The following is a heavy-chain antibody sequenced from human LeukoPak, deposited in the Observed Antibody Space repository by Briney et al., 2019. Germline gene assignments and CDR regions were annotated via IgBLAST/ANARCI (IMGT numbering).Heavy chain of an antibody. CDR1: GGSFSGYY. Sequence: PSETLSLTCAVDGGSFSGYYWSWIRQPPGKGLEWIGEINHSGSTNYNPSLKSRVTISVDTSKNQFSLKLSSVTAADTAVYYCARTNPQLYSSWFTYWGQGTLVTVSS. V-gene: IGHV4-34*01. D-gene: IGHD6-13*01. CDR3: ARTNPQLYSSWFTY. J-gene: IGHJ4*02. CDR2: INHSGST.